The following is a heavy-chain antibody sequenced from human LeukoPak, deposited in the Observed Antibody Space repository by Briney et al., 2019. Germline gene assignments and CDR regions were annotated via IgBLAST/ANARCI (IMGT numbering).Heavy chain of an antibody. D-gene: IGHD4-23*01. CDR2: IYYSGSN. CDR1: DVSLHSYY. CDR3: ARDKLPDAFDI. Sequence: WEPLSHTCSVSDVSLHSYYCRWLPRPPARGLEWVGYIYYSGSNDYKPSLKSRVTISVDTSKNQFSLKLSSVTAADTAVYYCARDKLPDAFDIWGQGTMVTVSS. V-gene: IGHV4-59*01. J-gene: IGHJ3*02.